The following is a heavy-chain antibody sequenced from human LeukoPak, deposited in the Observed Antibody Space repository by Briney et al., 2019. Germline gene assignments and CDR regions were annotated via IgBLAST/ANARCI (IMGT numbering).Heavy chain of an antibody. V-gene: IGHV3-33*06. CDR2: IWYDGSDK. CDR3: AKADWQQLIDY. CDR1: GFTFSSYW. J-gene: IGHJ4*02. Sequence: GGSLRLSCAASGFTFSSYWMSWVRQAPGKGLEWVAVIWYDGSDKYYADSVKGRFTISRDNSKNTLYLQMHSLRAEDTALYYCAKADWQQLIDYWGQGTLVTVSS. D-gene: IGHD6-13*01.